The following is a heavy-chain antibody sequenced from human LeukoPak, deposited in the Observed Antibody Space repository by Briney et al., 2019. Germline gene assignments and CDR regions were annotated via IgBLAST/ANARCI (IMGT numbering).Heavy chain of an antibody. D-gene: IGHD6-19*01. CDR1: GGSFSGYY. CDR2: INHSGST. J-gene: IGHJ4*02. CDR3: ARGRDMDSSGWYFDY. V-gene: IGHV4-34*01. Sequence: PSETLPLTCAVYGGSFSGYYWSWIRQPPGKGLEWIGEINHSGSTNYNPSLKSRVTISVDTSKNQFSLKLSSVTAADTAVYYCARGRDMDSSGWYFDYWGQGTLVTVSS.